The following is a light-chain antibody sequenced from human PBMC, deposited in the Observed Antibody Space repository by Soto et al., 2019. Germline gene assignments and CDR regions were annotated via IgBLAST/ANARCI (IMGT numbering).Light chain of an antibody. V-gene: IGKV1-9*01. CDR3: QQYGFSLRT. J-gene: IGKJ1*01. CDR2: DAS. Sequence: IPWIQSACSRSATVEDRVTITCRASQGISSYLAWYQQKPGKAPKLLIYDASTSQSGVPLRFSGSGSGTDFTLTISRLEPEDFAVYYCQQYGFSLRTFCQVGKVDIK. CDR1: QGISSY.